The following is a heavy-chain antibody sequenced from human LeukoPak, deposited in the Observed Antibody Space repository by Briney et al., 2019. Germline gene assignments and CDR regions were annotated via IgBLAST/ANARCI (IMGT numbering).Heavy chain of an antibody. CDR2: IYTSGST. CDR3: ARGRHDYSNSEALYYMDV. J-gene: IGHJ6*03. CDR1: GGSISGYY. Sequence: SETLSLTCTVSGGSISGYYWSWIRQPAGKGLEWIGRIYTSGSTNYNPSLKSRVTMSVDTSKNQFSLKLSSVTATDTAVYYCARGRHDYSNSEALYYMDVWGKGTTVTVSS. V-gene: IGHV4-4*07. D-gene: IGHD4-11*01.